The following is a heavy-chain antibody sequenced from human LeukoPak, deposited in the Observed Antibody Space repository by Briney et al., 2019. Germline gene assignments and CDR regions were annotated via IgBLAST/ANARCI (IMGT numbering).Heavy chain of an antibody. CDR1: GYTFTSYG. D-gene: IGHD2-2*01. V-gene: IGHV1-18*01. J-gene: IGHJ5*02. CDR3: ARGIVVVPAASNWFDP. CDR2: ISAYNGNT. Sequence: ASVKVSCKASGYTFTSYGISWVRQVPGQGLEWMGWISAYNGNTNYAQKLQGRVTMTTDTSTSTAYMELRSLRSDDTAVYYCARGIVVVPAASNWFDPWGQGTLVTVSS.